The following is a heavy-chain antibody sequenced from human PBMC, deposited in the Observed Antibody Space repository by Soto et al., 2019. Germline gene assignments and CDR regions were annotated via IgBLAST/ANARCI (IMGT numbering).Heavy chain of an antibody. CDR1: GYTFTHYA. J-gene: IGHJ5*02. Sequence: QVQLVQSGAEVKKPGASVKVSCTASGYTFTHYAIHWVRHAPGQRLEWMGFINAGSGNTKYSQTFQGRLTFTKDTSASTADRDLSSLRSEDTAIDYCARGLAADGAWGQGTRVTGSS. V-gene: IGHV1-3*01. CDR2: INAGSGNT. D-gene: IGHD6-13*01. CDR3: ARGLAADGA.